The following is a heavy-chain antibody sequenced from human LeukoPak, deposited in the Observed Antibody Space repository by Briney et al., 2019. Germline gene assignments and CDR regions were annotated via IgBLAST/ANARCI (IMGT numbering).Heavy chain of an antibody. J-gene: IGHJ4*02. CDR3: ARAVAGPSGRFDY. Sequence: GGSLRLSCAASGFTFSDYYMSWIRQAPGRGLEWVSYISGSGSTLYYADSVKGRFTISRDNTKNSLYLQMNSLRAEDTAVYYCARAVAGPSGRFDYWGQGTLVTVSS. D-gene: IGHD6-19*01. V-gene: IGHV3-11*01. CDR2: ISGSGSTL. CDR1: GFTFSDYY.